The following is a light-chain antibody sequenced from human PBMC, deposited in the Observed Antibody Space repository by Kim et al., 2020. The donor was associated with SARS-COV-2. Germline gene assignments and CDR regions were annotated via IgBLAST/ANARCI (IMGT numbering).Light chain of an antibody. J-gene: IGKJ5*01. CDR3: QEYNSVPIT. CDR1: QDISNQ. V-gene: IGKV1-27*01. Sequence: DIQMTHSPSSLSASVGDRVTITCRASQDISNQLAWFQQKPGKVPRLLIYGASTLQSGDPSRFSGSGSGTEFTLTISSLQPEDVATYYCQEYNSVPITFGQGTRLEIK. CDR2: GAS.